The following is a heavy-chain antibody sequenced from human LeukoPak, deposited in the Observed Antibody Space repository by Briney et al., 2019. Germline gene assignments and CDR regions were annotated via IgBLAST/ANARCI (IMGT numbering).Heavy chain of an antibody. CDR1: GYTCTGYY. CDR3: ASGGTDSSGYGFDY. D-gene: IGHD3-22*01. CDR2: INPNSGGT. J-gene: IGHJ4*02. V-gene: IGHV1-2*02. Sequence: ASVKVSRKASGYTCTGYYMHWVRQAPGQGLEWMGWINPNSGGTNYAQKFQGRVTMTRDTSISTAYMELSRLRSDDTAVYYCASGGTDSSGYGFDYWGQGTLVTVSS.